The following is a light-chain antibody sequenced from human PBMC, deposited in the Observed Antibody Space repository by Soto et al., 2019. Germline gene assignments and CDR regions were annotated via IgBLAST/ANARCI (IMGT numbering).Light chain of an antibody. CDR3: QQYDKQPVT. CDR2: DVS. J-gene: IGKJ4*01. V-gene: IGKV1-33*01. CDR1: QDISNF. Sequence: DIQMTPSPSSLSASVGDRVTITCQASQDISNFLNWYHQTPGKAPRLLIYDVSSLQPGLASRFSGSGSGTDFSLTINRLQPEDIGTFYCQQYDKQPVTCGGGTKVEIK.